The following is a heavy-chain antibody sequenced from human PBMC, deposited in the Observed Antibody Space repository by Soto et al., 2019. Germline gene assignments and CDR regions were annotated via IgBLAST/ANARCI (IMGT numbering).Heavy chain of an antibody. Sequence: ASVKVSCKASGYTFTSYGISWVRQAPGQGLEWMGWISAYNGNTNYAQKLQGRVTMTTDTSTSTAYMELRSLRSDDTAVYYCARGFGTYYYGSGSHNWFDPWGQGTLVTVSS. D-gene: IGHD3-10*01. CDR1: GYTFTSYG. V-gene: IGHV1-18*01. CDR3: ARGFGTYYYGSGSHNWFDP. J-gene: IGHJ5*02. CDR2: ISAYNGNT.